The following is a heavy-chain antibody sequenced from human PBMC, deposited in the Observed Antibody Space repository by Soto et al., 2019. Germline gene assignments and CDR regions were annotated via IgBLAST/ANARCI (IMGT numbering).Heavy chain of an antibody. CDR2: TNTDGSST. J-gene: IGHJ4*02. Sequence: PGGSLRLSCAASGFTFSTYLMHWVRQAPGKGLVWVSRTNTDGSSTTYADSVEGRFTISRDNAKNTLYLQMNSLRAEDTAVYYCARGTRVIPAESDFDYWGQGTLVTVSS. CDR1: GFTFSTYL. D-gene: IGHD2-2*01. CDR3: ARGTRVIPAESDFDY. V-gene: IGHV3-74*01.